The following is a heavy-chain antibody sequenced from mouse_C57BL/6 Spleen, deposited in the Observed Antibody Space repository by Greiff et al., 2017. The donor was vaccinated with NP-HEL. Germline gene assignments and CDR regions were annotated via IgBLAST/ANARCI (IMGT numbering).Heavy chain of an antibody. Sequence: EVKLQESGPGLVKPSQSLSLTCSVTGYSITSGYYWNWIRQFPGNKLEWMGYISYDGSNNYNPSLKDPISITRDTSKNQFFLKLNSVTTEDTATYYCARDRIYYYGSSSFAYWGQGTLVTVSA. V-gene: IGHV3-6*01. J-gene: IGHJ3*01. CDR2: ISYDGSN. D-gene: IGHD1-1*01. CDR3: ARDRIYYYGSSSFAY. CDR1: GYSITSGYY.